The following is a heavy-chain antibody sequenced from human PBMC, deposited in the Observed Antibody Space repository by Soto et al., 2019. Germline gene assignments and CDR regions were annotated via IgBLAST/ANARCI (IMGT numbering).Heavy chain of an antibody. V-gene: IGHV3-9*01. CDR1: GFTFDDYA. CDR3: AQSGDDIWGSYRYTVYYFEY. Sequence: EVQLVESGGGLVQPGRSLRLSCAASGFTFDDYAMHWVRQAPGKGLEWVSGISWNSGSIGYADSVKGRFTISRDNAKNSLYLQLNSLRAEDTALYYCAQSGDDIWGSYRYTVYYFEYWCQGTLVTVSS. CDR2: ISWNSGSI. D-gene: IGHD3-16*02. J-gene: IGHJ4*02.